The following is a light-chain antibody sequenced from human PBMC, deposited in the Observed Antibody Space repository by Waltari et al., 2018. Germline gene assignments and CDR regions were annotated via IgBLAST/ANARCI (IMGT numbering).Light chain of an antibody. V-gene: IGKV1-39*01. CDR3: EHGFGTPLT. CDR1: ENVNKY. CDR2: KTS. J-gene: IGKJ4*01. Sequence: DIQMTQSPSSLSASVGDRVTITCRASENVNKYLNWYQQKPGKAPKLLIYKTSTLQSGVPSRFSGSGSGTDYTFTFDSLQSEDVATYFCEHGFGTPLTFGGGTKVEI.